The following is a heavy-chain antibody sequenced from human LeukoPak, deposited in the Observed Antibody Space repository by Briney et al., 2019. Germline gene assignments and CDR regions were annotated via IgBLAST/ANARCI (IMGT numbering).Heavy chain of an antibody. Sequence: PGGSLRLSCTASGFIFSSYAMNWVRQAPGKGLEWVSAISGSGGSTYYADSVKGRFTISRDNSKDTLYLQMNSLRGEDTAVYYCAKERYSSGWYIDYWGQGTLVTVSS. D-gene: IGHD6-19*01. V-gene: IGHV3-23*01. J-gene: IGHJ4*02. CDR3: AKERYSSGWYIDY. CDR1: GFIFSSYA. CDR2: ISGSGGST.